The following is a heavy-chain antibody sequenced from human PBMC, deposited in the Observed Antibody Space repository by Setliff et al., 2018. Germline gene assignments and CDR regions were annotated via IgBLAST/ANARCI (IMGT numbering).Heavy chain of an antibody. CDR2: INHSGST. V-gene: IGHV4-34*01. J-gene: IGHJ4*02. D-gene: IGHD3-3*01. CDR1: GASFSDYY. Sequence: SETLSLTCTVYGASFSDYYWGWIRQPPGKGLEWIAEINHSGSTNYNPSLKSRLTISVDASTNQFSLKLYSVTAADTAVYYCRYWSGYYNNDYWGQGTLVTVSS. CDR3: RYWSGYYNNDY.